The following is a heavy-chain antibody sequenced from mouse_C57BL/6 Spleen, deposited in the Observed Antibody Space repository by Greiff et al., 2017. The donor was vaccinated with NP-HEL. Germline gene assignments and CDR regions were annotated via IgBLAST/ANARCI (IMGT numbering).Heavy chain of an antibody. Sequence: VQLQQSGAELARPGASVKMSCKASGYTFTSYTMHWVKQRPGQGLEWIGYINPSSGYTKYNQKFKDKATLTADKSSSTAYMQLSSLTSEDSAVYYCARSHYYGSDAMDYWGQGTSVTVSS. J-gene: IGHJ4*01. CDR2: INPSSGYT. V-gene: IGHV1-4*01. CDR3: ARSHYYGSDAMDY. D-gene: IGHD1-1*01. CDR1: GYTFTSYT.